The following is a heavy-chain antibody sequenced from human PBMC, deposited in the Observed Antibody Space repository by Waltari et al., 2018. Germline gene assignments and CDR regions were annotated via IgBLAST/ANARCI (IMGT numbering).Heavy chain of an antibody. CDR1: GFTLSSYY. Sequence: QVQLVESGGGVVQPGRSRRLSCVACGFTLSSYYMHWVRQAPGRGLEWVAVTAYDGSRNYYADSVKGRFTISRDNSKNTLYLQMNSLTFEDTAVYYGVRAGLGLLDFVLDYWGQGTLVRVSS. J-gene: IGHJ4*02. D-gene: IGHD3-3*02. CDR3: VRAGLGLLDFVLDY. CDR2: TAYDGSRN. V-gene: IGHV3-30*01.